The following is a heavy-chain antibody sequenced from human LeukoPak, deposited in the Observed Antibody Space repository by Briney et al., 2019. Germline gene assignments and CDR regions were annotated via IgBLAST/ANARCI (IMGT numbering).Heavy chain of an antibody. CDR1: GGSFSGYY. Sequence: SETLSLTCAVYGGSFSGYYWGWIRQPPGKGLEWIGEINHSGSTNYNPSLKSRVTISVDTSKNQFSLKLSSVTAADTAVYYCARHAYGDYGGSWFGYWGQGTLVTVSS. D-gene: IGHD4-17*01. CDR3: ARHAYGDYGGSWFGY. CDR2: INHSGST. J-gene: IGHJ4*02. V-gene: IGHV4-34*01.